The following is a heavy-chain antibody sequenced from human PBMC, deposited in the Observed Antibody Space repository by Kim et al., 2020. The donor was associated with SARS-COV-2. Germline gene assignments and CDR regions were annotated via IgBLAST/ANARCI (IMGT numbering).Heavy chain of an antibody. CDR2: ISGSGGST. J-gene: IGHJ4*02. CDR1: GFTFSSYA. D-gene: IGHD3-3*01. Sequence: GGSLRLSCAASGFTFSSYAMSWVRQAPGKGLEWVSAISGSGGSTYYADSVKGRFTISRDNSKNTLYLQMNSLRAEDTAVYYCWVYDFWSGYTSFDYWGQGTLVTVSS. V-gene: IGHV3-23*01. CDR3: WVYDFWSGYTSFDY.